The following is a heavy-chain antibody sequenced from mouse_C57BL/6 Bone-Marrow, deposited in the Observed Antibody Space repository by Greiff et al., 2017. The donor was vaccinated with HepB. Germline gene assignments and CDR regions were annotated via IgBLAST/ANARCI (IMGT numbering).Heavy chain of an antibody. J-gene: IGHJ2*01. CDR1: GFTFSSYA. D-gene: IGHD2-2*01. V-gene: IGHV5-4*03. Sequence: EVKLMESGGGLVKPGGSLKLSCAASGFTFSSYAMSWVRQTPEKRLEWVATISDGGSYTYYPDNVKGRFTISRDNAKNNLYLQMSLLKSEDTAMYYCARGPPSTMVTTSGYWGQGTTLTVSS. CDR2: ISDGGSYT. CDR3: ARGPPSTMVTTSGY.